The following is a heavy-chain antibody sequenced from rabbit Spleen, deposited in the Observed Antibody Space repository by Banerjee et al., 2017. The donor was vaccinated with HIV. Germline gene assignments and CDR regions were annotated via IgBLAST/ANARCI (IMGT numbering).Heavy chain of an antibody. D-gene: IGHD8-1*01. CDR1: GFTLSSYY. Sequence: QSLEESGGDLVKPGASLTLTCTASGFTLSSYYMNWVRQAPGKGLEWIGYIDPVFGITYYANWVNGRFSISRENAQNTVFLQMTSLTAAGTATYFCARDGAGGSYFALWGPGTLGTVS. V-gene: IGHV1S40*01. CDR3: ARDGAGGSYFAL. J-gene: IGHJ4*01. CDR2: IDPVFGIT.